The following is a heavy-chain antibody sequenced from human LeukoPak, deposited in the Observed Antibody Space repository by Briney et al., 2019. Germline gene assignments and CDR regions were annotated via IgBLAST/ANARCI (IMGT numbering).Heavy chain of an antibody. Sequence: SQTLSLTCTVSGGSISSGDYYWSWIRQPPGKGLEWIGYVYYSGSTCYNPSLKSRVTISVDTFKNQFSLKLSSVTAADTAVYYCARDLSPYGSGKKAGYYYYYYGMDVWGQGTTVTVSS. J-gene: IGHJ6*02. CDR3: ARDLSPYGSGKKAGYYYYYYGMDV. V-gene: IGHV4-30-4*01. CDR2: VYYSGST. D-gene: IGHD3-10*01. CDR1: GGSISSGDYY.